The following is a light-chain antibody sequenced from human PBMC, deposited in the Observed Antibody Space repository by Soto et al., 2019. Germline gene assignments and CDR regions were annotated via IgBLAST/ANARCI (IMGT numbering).Light chain of an antibody. CDR1: QSISSW. Sequence: IQMTQSPSTLSASVGDRVTITFRASQSISSWLSWYQQKPGKAPKLLIYDASSLQSGVPSRFSGSGSGTDFTLTISCLQSEDFATYYCQQYYSYPPTFGQGTRLEIK. V-gene: IGKV1-5*01. J-gene: IGKJ5*01. CDR3: QQYYSYPPT. CDR2: DAS.